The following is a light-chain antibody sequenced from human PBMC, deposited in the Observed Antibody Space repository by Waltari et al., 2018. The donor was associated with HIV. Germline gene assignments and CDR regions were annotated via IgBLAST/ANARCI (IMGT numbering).Light chain of an antibody. J-gene: IGKJ5*01. CDR3: MQGTHRPIT. CDR2: KVS. V-gene: IGKV2-30*01. Sequence: DVVMTQSPLSLPVTLGQTASISCRSSHGSLYSDGNTYLNWCQQRPGQSPSRLIYKVSSRASGVPDRFSGSGSGTDFTLQISRVEAEDVGVYYCMQGTHRPITFGQGTRLEIE. CDR1: HGSLYSDGNTY.